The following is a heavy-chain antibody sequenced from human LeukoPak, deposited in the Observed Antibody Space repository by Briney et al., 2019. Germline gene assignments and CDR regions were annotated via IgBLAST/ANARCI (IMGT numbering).Heavy chain of an antibody. Sequence: GASVKVSCKASGGTFSSYAISWVRQAPGQGLEWMGGIIPIFGTASYAQKFQGRVTITADESTSTAYMVLSSLRSEDTAVYYCARPMVRAHDAFDIWGQGTMVTVSS. V-gene: IGHV1-69*13. J-gene: IGHJ3*02. CDR3: ARPMVRAHDAFDI. CDR1: GGTFSSYA. D-gene: IGHD3-10*01. CDR2: IIPIFGTA.